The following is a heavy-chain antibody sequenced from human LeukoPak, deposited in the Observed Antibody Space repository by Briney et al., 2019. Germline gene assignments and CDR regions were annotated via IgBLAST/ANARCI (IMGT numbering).Heavy chain of an antibody. CDR1: GYTFTNFD. CDR3: AADLKEPDAFDI. CDR2: MNPNTGNA. D-gene: IGHD1-14*01. V-gene: IGHV1-8*01. Sequence: ASMKVSCKASGYTFTNFDINWVRQATGQGLEWMGWMNPNTGNAGYAQKFQDRVTITWDASISTAYMDLSSLRSEDTAVYYCAADLKEPDAFDIWGQGTMVTVSS. J-gene: IGHJ3*02.